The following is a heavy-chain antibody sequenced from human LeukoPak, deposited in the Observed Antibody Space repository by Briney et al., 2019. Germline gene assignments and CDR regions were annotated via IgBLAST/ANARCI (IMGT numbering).Heavy chain of an antibody. CDR2: IYTGGST. CDR3: ARGVAAAANDY. CDR1: VGSISSATYY. J-gene: IGHJ4*02. D-gene: IGHD6-13*01. V-gene: IGHV4-61*02. Sequence: SETLSFSSTVAVGSISSATYYWSWTRRPAGKGLEWIGRIYTGGSTNYNPSLKSRVTISVDTSKNQFSLKLSSVTAADTAVYYCARGVAAAANDYWGQGTLVTVSS.